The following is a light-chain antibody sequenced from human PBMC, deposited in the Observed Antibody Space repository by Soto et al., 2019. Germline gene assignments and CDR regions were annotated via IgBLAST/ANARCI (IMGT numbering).Light chain of an antibody. CDR3: SSHSATSPYV. Sequence: QSALTQPASVCGSPGQSITISCTGTSNDVGGYNYVSWYQQQPGKAPKLIIYEVSHRPSGISNRFSGSKSGNTASLTISGLHVEDEADYYCSSHSATSPYVFGTGTKVTVL. V-gene: IGLV2-14*01. CDR2: EVS. CDR1: SNDVGGYNY. J-gene: IGLJ1*01.